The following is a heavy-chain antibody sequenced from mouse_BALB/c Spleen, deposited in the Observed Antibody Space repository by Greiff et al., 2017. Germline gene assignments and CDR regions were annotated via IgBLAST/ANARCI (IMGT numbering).Heavy chain of an antibody. CDR3: ARLLRLRYYFDY. CDR1: GFNIKDTY. V-gene: IGHV14-3*02. D-gene: IGHD1-2*01. CDR2: IDPANGNT. J-gene: IGHJ2*01. Sequence: VHVKQSGAELVKPGASVKLSCTASGFNIKDTYMHWVKQRPEQGLEWIGRIDPANGNTKYDPKFQGKATITADTSSNTAYLQLSSLTSEDTAVYYCARLLRLRYYFDYWGQGTTLTVSS.